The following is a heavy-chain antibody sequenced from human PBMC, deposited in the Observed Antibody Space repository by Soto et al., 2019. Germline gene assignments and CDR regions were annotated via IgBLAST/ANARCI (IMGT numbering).Heavy chain of an antibody. D-gene: IGHD3-10*01. CDR3: ARAAPKFGEQPLWWFDP. J-gene: IGHJ5*02. CDR1: GFTFSSYS. V-gene: IGHV3-48*02. CDR2: ISSSSSTI. Sequence: GESLKISCAASGFTFSSYSMNWVRQAPGKGLEWVSYISSSSSTIYYADSVKGRFTISRDNAKNSLYLQMNSLRDEDTAVYYCARAAPKFGEQPLWWFDPWGQGTLVTVSS.